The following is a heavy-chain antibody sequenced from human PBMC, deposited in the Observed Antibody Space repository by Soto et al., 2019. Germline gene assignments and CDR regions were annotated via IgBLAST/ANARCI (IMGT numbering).Heavy chain of an antibody. CDR3: ARDKSSGSSLRY. CDR2: ISNDGSNK. V-gene: IGHV3-30*04. CDR1: GFTFSSYA. J-gene: IGHJ4*02. D-gene: IGHD1-26*01. Sequence: QVQLVESGGGVVQPGRSLRLSCAASGFTFSSYAMHWVRQAPGKGLEWVAVISNDGSNKDYADSVKGQFIISRDNSKNTLYLQMNSLRAEDTAVYYCARDKSSGSSLRYWGQGTLVTVSS.